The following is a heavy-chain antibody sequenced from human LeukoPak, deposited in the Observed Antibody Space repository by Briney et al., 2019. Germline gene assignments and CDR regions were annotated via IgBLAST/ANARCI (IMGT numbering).Heavy chain of an antibody. CDR2: IYYSGST. D-gene: IGHD3-3*01. V-gene: IGHV4-59*12. CDR1: GGSISSYY. Sequence: SETLSLTCTVSGGSISSYYWSWIRQPPGKGLEWIGYIYYSGSTNYNPSLKSRVTISVDTSKNQFSLKLSSVTAADTAVYYCARDSVSFWSRALDDDAFDIWGQGTMVTVSS. J-gene: IGHJ3*02. CDR3: ARDSVSFWSRALDDDAFDI.